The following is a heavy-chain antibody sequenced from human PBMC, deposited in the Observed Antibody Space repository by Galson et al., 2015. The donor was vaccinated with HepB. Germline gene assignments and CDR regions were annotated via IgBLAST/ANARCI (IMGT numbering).Heavy chain of an antibody. D-gene: IGHD7-27*01. CDR2: IRDGI. Sequence: SLRLSCAASGFTFKTYTMTWVRQAPGKGLEWLSSIRDGIHYADSVKGRFTISRDTSKNMVYLQMNSLKAEDTAVYYCLKGGWGSVFDVWGLGTMVTVSS. CDR3: LKGGWGSVFDV. CDR1: GFTFKTYT. J-gene: IGHJ3*01. V-gene: IGHV3-23*01.